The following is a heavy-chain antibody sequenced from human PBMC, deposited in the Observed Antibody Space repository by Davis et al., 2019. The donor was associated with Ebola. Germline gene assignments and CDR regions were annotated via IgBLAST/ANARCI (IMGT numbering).Heavy chain of an antibody. V-gene: IGHV1-24*01. CDR1: GDTLSESS. CDR3: AKWRDYGSDYFDY. Sequence: ASVKVSCKVSGDTLSESSIHWVRQAPGKGPEWMGGFDPEDSETMYAQKFQGRVTMTEDTSTDTAYMELSSLTSEDTAVYYCAKWRDYGSDYFDYWGQGTLVTVSS. D-gene: IGHD4-17*01. CDR2: FDPEDSET. J-gene: IGHJ4*02.